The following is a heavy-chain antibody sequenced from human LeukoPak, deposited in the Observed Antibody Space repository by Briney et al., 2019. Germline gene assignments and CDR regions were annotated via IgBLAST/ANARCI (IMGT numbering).Heavy chain of an antibody. J-gene: IGHJ4*02. V-gene: IGHV4-59*01. CDR2: IHYSGST. CDR3: ARGILWFGESYFDQ. D-gene: IGHD3-10*01. CDR1: GGSINNYY. Sequence: SETLSLTCTVSGGSINNYYWSWIRQPPGKRLEWIGYIHYSGSTNYNPSLKSRVTISVDTSKNQLSLNLSSVTAADTAVYFCARGILWFGESYFDQWGQGTLVTVSS.